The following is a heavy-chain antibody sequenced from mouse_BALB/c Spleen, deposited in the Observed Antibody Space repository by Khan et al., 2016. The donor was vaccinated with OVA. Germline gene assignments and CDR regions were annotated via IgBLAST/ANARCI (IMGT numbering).Heavy chain of an antibody. CDR1: GFTFTDYY. V-gene: IGHV7-3*02. Sequence: EVQLQESGGGLVQPGGSLRLSCATSGFTFTDYYMSWVRQPPGKALEWLVFIRNKANGYTTESSASVKGRFTISRDNSQSILYLQMNTLRAEDSATDNCARDTGTWFAYWGQGTLVTVSA. CDR2: IRNKANGYTT. J-gene: IGHJ3*01. D-gene: IGHD4-1*01. CDR3: ARDTGTWFAY.